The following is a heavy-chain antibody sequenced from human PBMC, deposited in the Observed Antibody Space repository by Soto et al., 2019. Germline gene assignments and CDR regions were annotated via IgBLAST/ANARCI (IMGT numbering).Heavy chain of an antibody. Sequence: PSETLSLTCTVSGGSISSYYWSWIRQPPGKGLEWIGYIYYSGSTNYNPSLKSRVTISVDTSKNQFSLKLSSVTAADTAVYYCARVGSVLDYYYYMDVWGKGTTVTVSS. CDR3: ARVGSVLDYYYYMDV. CDR1: GGSISSYY. CDR2: IYYSGST. J-gene: IGHJ6*03. V-gene: IGHV4-59*01. D-gene: IGHD2-15*01.